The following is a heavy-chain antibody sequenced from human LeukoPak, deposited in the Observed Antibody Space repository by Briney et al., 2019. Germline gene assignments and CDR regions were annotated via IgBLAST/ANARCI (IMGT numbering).Heavy chain of an antibody. CDR3: ARLIPGYSLFDY. Sequence: GESLKISCKDSGYTFTNYWIGWVRQMPGKGLEWMGSIYPSDSDTKYSPSFQGQVTISADKSITTDYLQWSSLKASDTAMYYCARLIPGYSLFDYWGQGTLVTVSS. CDR1: GYTFTNYW. CDR2: IYPSDSDT. D-gene: IGHD5-18*01. V-gene: IGHV5-51*01. J-gene: IGHJ4*02.